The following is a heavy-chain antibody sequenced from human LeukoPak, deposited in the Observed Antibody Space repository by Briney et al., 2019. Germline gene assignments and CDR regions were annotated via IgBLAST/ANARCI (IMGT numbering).Heavy chain of an antibody. V-gene: IGHV4-39*01. J-gene: IGHJ4*02. Sequence: PSETLSLTCTVSGGSISSSSYYWGWIRQPPGKGLEWIGSIYYSGSTYYNPSLKSRVTISVDTSKNQFSLKLSSVTAADTAVYYCAGEYYDILTGFDYWGQGTLVTVFS. CDR3: AGEYYDILTGFDY. D-gene: IGHD3-9*01. CDR1: GGSISSSSYY. CDR2: IYYSGST.